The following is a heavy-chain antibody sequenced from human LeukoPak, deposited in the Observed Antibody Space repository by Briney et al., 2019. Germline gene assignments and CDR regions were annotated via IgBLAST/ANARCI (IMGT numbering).Heavy chain of an antibody. CDR1: GYTLTGYY. V-gene: IGHV1-2*02. Sequence: ASVKVSCKASGYTLTGYYMHWVRQAPGQGLEWMGWINPNSGGTNYAQKFQGRVTMTRDTSISTAYMELSRLRSDDTAVYYCARARQWLVQNAFDIWGQGTMVTVSS. D-gene: IGHD6-19*01. CDR2: INPNSGGT. J-gene: IGHJ3*02. CDR3: ARARQWLVQNAFDI.